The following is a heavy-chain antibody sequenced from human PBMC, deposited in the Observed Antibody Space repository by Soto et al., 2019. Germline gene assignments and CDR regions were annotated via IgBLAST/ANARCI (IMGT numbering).Heavy chain of an antibody. CDR1: GDSISRYY. D-gene: IGHD3-10*01. J-gene: IGHJ6*02. CDR3: ARDQGGEFLKGSGMDV. V-gene: IGHV4-59*01. Sequence: QVQLQESGPGLVKPSETLSLTCTVSGDSISRYYWSWIRLSPGKGLEWIGYIYYSGETNYNPSVNSRVTISVDRTKNQFSLKLSLVTAADTAVYYCARDQGGEFLKGSGMDVWGQGTTVTVSS. CDR2: IYYSGET.